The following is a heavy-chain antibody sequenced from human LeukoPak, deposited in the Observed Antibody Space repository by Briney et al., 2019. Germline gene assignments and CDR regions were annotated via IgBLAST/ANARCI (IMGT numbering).Heavy chain of an antibody. J-gene: IGHJ4*02. CDR2: IYTGGTT. Sequence: GGSLRLSCAVSGFTVYTNSMSWFRQVPGKGLEWVSVIYTGGTTHYADSVKGRFTISRDNSKNTLYLEMNSLRAEDAAVYFCAKVPYDNYYYYFVNWGQGTLVTVSS. D-gene: IGHD1-26*01. CDR3: AKVPYDNYYYYFVN. CDR1: GFTVYTNS. V-gene: IGHV3-53*01.